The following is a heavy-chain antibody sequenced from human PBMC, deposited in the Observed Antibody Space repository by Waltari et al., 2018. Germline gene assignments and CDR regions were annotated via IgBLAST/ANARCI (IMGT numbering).Heavy chain of an antibody. J-gene: IGHJ3*02. V-gene: IGHV3-23*01. CDR1: ALTLTTHA. D-gene: IGHD1-26*01. CDR3: ANRRDPTTGSGAFDI. Sequence: EVQLLESGGGLVQPGGSLRLSCAASALTLTTHAVSWVRQAPGKGLEWVAAIAADSTFYADSVKGRFSISRDNSKNTLYFQMNSLRAEDTAVYYCANRRDPTTGSGAFDIWGQGTAVTVSS. CDR2: IAADST.